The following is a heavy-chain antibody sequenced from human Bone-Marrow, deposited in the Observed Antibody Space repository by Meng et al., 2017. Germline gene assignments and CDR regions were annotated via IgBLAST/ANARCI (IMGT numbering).Heavy chain of an antibody. Sequence: QVQLQASGPGLVKPYQTLSLTCTVSGGSISSGGYYWSWIRQHPGKGLEWIGYIYYSGSTYYNPSLKSRVTISVDTSKNQFSLKLSSVTAADTAVYYCARTPSKWVHLDYWGQGTLVTVSS. V-gene: IGHV4-31*03. J-gene: IGHJ4*02. CDR1: GGSISSGGYY. CDR3: ARTPSKWVHLDY. D-gene: IGHD1-1*01. CDR2: IYYSGST.